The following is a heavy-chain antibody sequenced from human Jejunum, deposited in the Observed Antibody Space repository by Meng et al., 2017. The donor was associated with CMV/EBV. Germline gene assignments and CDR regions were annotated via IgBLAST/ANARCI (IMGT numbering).Heavy chain of an antibody. CDR3: ARHHFYYYDSSGYLNLYKFEY. J-gene: IGHJ4*02. CDR2: FYPADADT. V-gene: IGHV5-51*01. CDR1: YW. D-gene: IGHD3-22*01. Sequence: YWTAWVRQMPGKGLEWMGSFYPADADTRYSTSFQGQVTISTDKSISTAYLQWSSLKASDTAMYYCARHHFYYYDSSGYLNLYKFEYWGQGTLVTVSS.